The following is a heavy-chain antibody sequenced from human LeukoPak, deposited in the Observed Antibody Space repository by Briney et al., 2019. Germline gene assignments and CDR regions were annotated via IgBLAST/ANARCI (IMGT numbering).Heavy chain of an antibody. V-gene: IGHV3-30*18. CDR2: ISYDGSNK. CDR3: AKDNFDY. Sequence: GGSLRLSCAVSGITLSNYGMSWVRQAPGKGLEWVAVISYDGSNKYYADSVKGRFTISRDNSKNTLYLQMNSLRAEDTAVYYCAKDNFDYWGQGTLVTVSS. CDR1: GITLSNYG. J-gene: IGHJ4*02.